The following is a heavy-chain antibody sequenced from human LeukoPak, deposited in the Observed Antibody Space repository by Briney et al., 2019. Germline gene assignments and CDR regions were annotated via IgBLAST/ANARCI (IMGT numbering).Heavy chain of an antibody. CDR2: IIPIFGTA. V-gene: IGHV1-69*05. D-gene: IGHD2-2*01. CDR1: GGTFSSYA. Sequence: SVKVSCKASGGTFSSYAISWVRQAPGQGLEWMGGIIPIFGTANYAQKFQGRVTITTDESTNTAYMELSSLRAEDTAVYYCAKLVVVPAATWYYFDYWGQGTLVTVSS. J-gene: IGHJ4*02. CDR3: AKLVVVPAATWYYFDY.